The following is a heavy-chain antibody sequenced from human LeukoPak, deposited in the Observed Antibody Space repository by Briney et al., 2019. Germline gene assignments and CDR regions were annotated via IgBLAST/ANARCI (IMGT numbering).Heavy chain of an antibody. CDR1: GFTFSSYD. J-gene: IGHJ6*02. Sequence: GGSLRLSCAASGFTFSSYDMHWVRQATGKGLEWVSAIGTAGDTYYPGSVKGRFTISRENAKNSLYLPMNSLRAGDTAVYYCAREPDYYGMDVWGQGTTVTVSS. CDR2: IGTAGDT. V-gene: IGHV3-13*01. D-gene: IGHD2-2*01. CDR3: AREPDYYGMDV.